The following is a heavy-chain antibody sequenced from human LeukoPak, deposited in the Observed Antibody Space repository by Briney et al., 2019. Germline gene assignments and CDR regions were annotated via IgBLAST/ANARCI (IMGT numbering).Heavy chain of an antibody. CDR1: GFTFSSYA. D-gene: IGHD6-19*01. Sequence: GGSLRLSCAASGFTFSSYAMHWVRQAPGKGLEWVAVISYDGSNKYYADSVKGRFTISRDNSKNTLYLQMNSLRAEDTAVYYCASAGLSGWFYDFWGQGTLVTVSS. CDR2: ISYDGSNK. CDR3: ASAGLSGWFYDF. J-gene: IGHJ4*02. V-gene: IGHV3-30-3*01.